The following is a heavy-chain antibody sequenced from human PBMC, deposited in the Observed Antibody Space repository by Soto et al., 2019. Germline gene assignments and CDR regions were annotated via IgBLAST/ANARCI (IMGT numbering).Heavy chain of an antibody. CDR3: NSYPDFWGGHTPL. D-gene: IGHD3-3*01. CDR2: AKSKADGGTA. Sequence: EVQLVESGGGLVQPGGSLRLSCAASGFSITNTWMHWVRQAPGKGLEWVGRAKSKADGGTADYAAPVKGRFTVSRDDSKNTQYLPMNSLKMEDTAVYYCNSYPDFWGGHTPLWGQGTLVTVSS. V-gene: IGHV3-15*07. CDR1: GFSITNTW. J-gene: IGHJ4*02.